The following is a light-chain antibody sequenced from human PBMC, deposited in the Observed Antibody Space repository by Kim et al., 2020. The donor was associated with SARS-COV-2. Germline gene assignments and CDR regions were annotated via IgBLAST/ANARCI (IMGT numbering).Light chain of an antibody. CDR2: GAS. Sequence: DIVMTQSPATLSVSPGERVTVSCRASQSVSSRFAWYQQKPGQALRLLLYGASTTATGIPPRFSGSESGTEFTLTISSLQSEDVAVYHCQQYDNWPPTFGQGTKVDIK. CDR3: QQYDNWPPT. J-gene: IGKJ1*01. CDR1: QSVSSR. V-gene: IGKV3-15*01.